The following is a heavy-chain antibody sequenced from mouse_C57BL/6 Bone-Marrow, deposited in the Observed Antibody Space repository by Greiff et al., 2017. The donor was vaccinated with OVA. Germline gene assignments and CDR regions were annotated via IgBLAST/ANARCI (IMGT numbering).Heavy chain of an antibody. CDR2: IRSKSNNYAT. V-gene: IGHV10-1*01. Sequence: EVQLLESGGGLVQPKGSLKLSCAASGFSFNTYAMNWVRQAPGQGLEWVARIRSKSNNYATYYADSVKDRFTISRDDSESMLYLQMHNCKTEDTAMCYWVRRGIYYDGSDWCFDVWGTGTMVTVSS. CDR3: VRRGIYYDGSDWCFDV. J-gene: IGHJ1*03. CDR1: GFSFNTYA. D-gene: IGHD1-1*01.